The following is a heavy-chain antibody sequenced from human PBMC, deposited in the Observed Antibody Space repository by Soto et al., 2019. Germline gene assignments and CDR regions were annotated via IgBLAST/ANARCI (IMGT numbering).Heavy chain of an antibody. J-gene: IGHJ4*02. CDR2: IIPIFGTA. V-gene: IGHV1-69*01. D-gene: IGHD6-19*01. Sequence: QVQLVQSGAEVKKPGSSVKVSCKASGGTFSSYAISWVRQAPGQGLEWMGGIIPIFGTANYAQKFQGRVTITADESTSTAYMELSSLRSEDTAVYYCARDFQIHSSGRDYYFDYWGQGTLVTVSS. CDR1: GGTFSSYA. CDR3: ARDFQIHSSGRDYYFDY.